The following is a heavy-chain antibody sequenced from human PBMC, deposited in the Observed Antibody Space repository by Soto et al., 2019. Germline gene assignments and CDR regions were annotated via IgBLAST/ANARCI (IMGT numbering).Heavy chain of an antibody. CDR3: TSLVVEPAAALSCFDY. CDR2: SRSKAYGGPT. V-gene: IGHV3-49*03. Sequence: EVQLVESGGGLVQPGRSLRLSCTASGFSFGDYAMSWFRQAPGKGLEWVGFSRSKAYGGPTEYSASVKGSFTTSRDDSKSIVHLQMNSLKTEHTAVYYCTSLVVEPAAALSCFDYWGQGTLVTVSS. CDR1: GFSFGDYA. D-gene: IGHD2-2*01. J-gene: IGHJ4*02.